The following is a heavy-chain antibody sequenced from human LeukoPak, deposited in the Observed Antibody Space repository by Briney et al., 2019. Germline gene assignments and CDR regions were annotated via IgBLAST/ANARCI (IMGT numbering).Heavy chain of an antibody. CDR2: INPNSGGT. J-gene: IGHJ4*02. V-gene: IGHV1-2*02. Sequence: ASVKVSCKASGYTFTGYYMHWVRQAPGRGLEWMGWINPNSGGTNYAQKFQGRVTMTRDTSISTAYMELSRLRSDDTAVYYCARVYSSGYYYTFGFDYWGQGTLVTVSS. D-gene: IGHD3-22*01. CDR3: ARVYSSGYYYTFGFDY. CDR1: GYTFTGYY.